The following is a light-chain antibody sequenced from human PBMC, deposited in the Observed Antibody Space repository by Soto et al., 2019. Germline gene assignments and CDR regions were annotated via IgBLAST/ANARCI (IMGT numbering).Light chain of an antibody. Sequence: DIVMTQSPLSLPVTPGEPASISCRSSQSLLHSNGYNYLDCYLHKLGQSPQLLIYLGSNRASGVTDRFTGSGSGTDFTLKISRMEAEDVGVYYCIQDIQTPLTFGGGTKVAIK. J-gene: IGKJ4*01. CDR1: QSLLHSNGYNY. CDR2: LGS. V-gene: IGKV2-28*01. CDR3: IQDIQTPLT.